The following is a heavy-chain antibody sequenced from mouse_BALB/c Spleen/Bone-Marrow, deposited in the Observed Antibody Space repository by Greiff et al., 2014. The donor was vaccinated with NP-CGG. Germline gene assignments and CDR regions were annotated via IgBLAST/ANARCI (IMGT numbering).Heavy chain of an antibody. CDR1: GYAISSYW. Sequence: QVQLQQSGAELVRPGSSVKISCKASGYAISSYWMNWVKQRPGQGLEWIGQIYPGDGDTNYNGKFKDKATLTADKSSSTAYMQISSLTSEDSAVYFCARGRGWYLDYWGQGTTLTVSS. D-gene: IGHD2-3*01. V-gene: IGHV1-80*01. CDR2: IYPGDGDT. J-gene: IGHJ2*01. CDR3: ARGRGWYLDY.